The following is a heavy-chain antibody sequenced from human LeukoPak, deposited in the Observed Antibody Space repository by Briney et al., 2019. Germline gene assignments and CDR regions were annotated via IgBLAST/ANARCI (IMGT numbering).Heavy chain of an antibody. CDR3: ARDYKADF. Sequence: GGSLRLSCATSGFTFSTYAMTWVRQAPGKGLEWVSAINIYATKTNYADSVKRRFTISRDNSKNTLYLQMNSLRGEDTAIYYCARDYKADFWGQGTLVTVSS. CDR1: GFTFSTYA. D-gene: IGHD3-10*01. V-gene: IGHV3-23*01. J-gene: IGHJ4*02. CDR2: INIYATKT.